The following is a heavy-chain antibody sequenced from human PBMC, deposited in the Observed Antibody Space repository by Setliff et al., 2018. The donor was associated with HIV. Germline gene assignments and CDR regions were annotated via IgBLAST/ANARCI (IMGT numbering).Heavy chain of an antibody. CDR2: IYTSGST. Sequence: SETLSLTCTVSGGSISSYYWSWIRQPAGKGLEWIGRIYTSGSTNYNPSLKSRVTMSVDTSKNQFSLKLSSVTAADTAVYYWASGGPLGWVRGVSNWFDPWGQGTLVTVSS. CDR1: GGSISSYY. J-gene: IGHJ5*02. D-gene: IGHD3-10*01. V-gene: IGHV4-4*07. CDR3: ASGGPLGWVRGVSNWFDP.